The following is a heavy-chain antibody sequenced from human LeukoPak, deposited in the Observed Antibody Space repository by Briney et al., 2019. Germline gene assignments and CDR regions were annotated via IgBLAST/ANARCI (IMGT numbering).Heavy chain of an antibody. V-gene: IGHV6-1*01. Sequence: SQTLSLTCAISGDSVSSHSAAWNWIRQSPSRGLEWLGRTYYRSKRYNDYAVTVKSRKTINPDTSKNQFSLQLNSVTPEDAAVYYCARDHTSSGWDNWFDPWGQGTLVTVSS. J-gene: IGHJ5*02. CDR3: ARDHTSSGWDNWFDP. CDR2: TYYRSKRYN. CDR1: GDSVSSHSAA. D-gene: IGHD6-19*01.